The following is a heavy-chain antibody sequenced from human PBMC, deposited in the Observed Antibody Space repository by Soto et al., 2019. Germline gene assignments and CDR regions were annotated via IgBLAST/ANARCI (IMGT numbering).Heavy chain of an antibody. CDR1: GFIFGRDG. V-gene: IGHV3-30*18. Sequence: PGGSLRLSCAASGFIFGRDGIHWVRQAPGKGLEWVAGISHDGKNIFYVDSVKGRFTISRDNSKNTLCLQMNSLRAEDTAVYYCAKHSSSSPYLDYWGQGTM. D-gene: IGHD6-6*01. J-gene: IGHJ4*02. CDR2: ISHDGKNI. CDR3: AKHSSSSPYLDY.